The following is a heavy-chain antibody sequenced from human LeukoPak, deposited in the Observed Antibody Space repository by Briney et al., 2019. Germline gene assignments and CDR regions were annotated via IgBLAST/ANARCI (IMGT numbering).Heavy chain of an antibody. D-gene: IGHD5-18*01. CDR3: ATKLGYSFGSHGMDV. J-gene: IGHJ6*02. CDR2: IYPGDSDT. CDR1: GYSFSNYW. V-gene: IGHV5-51*01. Sequence: GESLKISCQGSGYSFSNYWIVWVRQMPEKGLEWMGIIYPGDSDTIYSPSFQGHVTISADKSISTAYLQWHSLKASDTAMYYCATKLGYSFGSHGMDVWGQGTTVTVSS.